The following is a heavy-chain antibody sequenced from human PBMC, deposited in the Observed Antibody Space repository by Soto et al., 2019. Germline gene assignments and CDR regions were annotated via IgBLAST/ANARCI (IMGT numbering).Heavy chain of an antibody. CDR3: ANAGYSSSWYGNSADWFDP. D-gene: IGHD6-13*01. V-gene: IGHV4-59*01. CDR2: IYYSGST. Sequence: LSLTCTVSGGSISSYYWSWIRQPPGKGLEWIGYIYYSGSTNYNPSLKSRVTISVDTSKNQFSLKLSSVTAADTAVYYCANAGYSSSWYGNSADWFDPWGQGTLVTVSS. J-gene: IGHJ5*02. CDR1: GGSISSYY.